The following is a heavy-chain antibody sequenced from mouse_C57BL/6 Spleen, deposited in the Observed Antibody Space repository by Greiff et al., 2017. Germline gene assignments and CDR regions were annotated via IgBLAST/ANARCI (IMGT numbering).Heavy chain of an antibody. D-gene: IGHD1-1*01. CDR1: GYSITSGYY. CDR3: ARRAYDSSSYGFAY. V-gene: IGHV3-6*01. J-gene: IGHJ3*01. CDR2: IRYDGSN. Sequence: EVQVVESGPGLVKPSQSLSLSCSVSGYSITSGYYWNWIRQFPGNILEWMGYIRYDGSNNYNPSLKNRISITPDISKNQFFLKLNSVTTEDTATYYCARRAYDSSSYGFAYWGQGTLVTVSA.